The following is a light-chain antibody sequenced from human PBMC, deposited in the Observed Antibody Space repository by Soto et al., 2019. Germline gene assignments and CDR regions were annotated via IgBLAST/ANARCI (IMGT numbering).Light chain of an antibody. CDR2: EVS. J-gene: IGLJ2*01. Sequence: QSALTQPASVSGSPGQSITISCTGTSSDVGGYNYVSWYQQHPGKAPKLMIYEVSNRASGVSNRLSGSKSGNTASLTISGLQAEDDADYYCSSYTSSSTYLVFGGGTQLTVL. V-gene: IGLV2-14*01. CDR3: SSYTSSSTYLV. CDR1: SSDVGGYNY.